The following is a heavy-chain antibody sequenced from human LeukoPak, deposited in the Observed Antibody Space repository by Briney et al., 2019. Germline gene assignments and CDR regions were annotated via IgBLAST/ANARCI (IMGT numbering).Heavy chain of an antibody. CDR1: GFTFNSYA. D-gene: IGHD6-19*01. Sequence: GGSLRLSCEASGFTFNSYAVHWVRQAPGKGLEWVAVISYDGGNKFYADSVKGRFTISRDNSKNSLDLQMNSLRVEDTAVYYCARLGPASSGWPESFDYWGQGTLVTVSS. CDR3: ARLGPASSGWPESFDY. J-gene: IGHJ4*02. CDR2: ISYDGGNK. V-gene: IGHV3-30*04.